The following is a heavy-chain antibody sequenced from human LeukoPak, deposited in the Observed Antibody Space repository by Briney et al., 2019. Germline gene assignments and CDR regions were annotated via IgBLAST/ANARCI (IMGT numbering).Heavy chain of an antibody. CDR3: ATDAGQLLVRYTLDY. Sequence: ASVKVSCKASGYTFTGYYMHWVRQAPGQGLEWMGWINPNSGGTNYAQKFQGRVTMTRDTSISTAYMELSRLRSDDTAVYYCATDAGQLLVRYTLDYWGQGTLVTVSS. J-gene: IGHJ4*02. V-gene: IGHV1-2*02. CDR2: INPNSGGT. D-gene: IGHD6-13*01. CDR1: GYTFTGYY.